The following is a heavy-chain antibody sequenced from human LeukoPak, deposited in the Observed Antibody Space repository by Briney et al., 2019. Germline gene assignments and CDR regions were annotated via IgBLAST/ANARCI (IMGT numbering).Heavy chain of an antibody. D-gene: IGHD1-26*01. CDR2: IVVGSGNT. J-gene: IGHJ4*02. Sequence: SVKVSCKASGFTFTSSAMQWVRQARGQRLEWIEWIVVGSGNTNYAQKFQERVTITRDMSTSTAYMELSSLRSEDTAVYYCAATPYSGSYSSFDYWGQGTLVTVSS. CDR1: GFTFTSSA. V-gene: IGHV1-58*02. CDR3: AATPYSGSYSSFDY.